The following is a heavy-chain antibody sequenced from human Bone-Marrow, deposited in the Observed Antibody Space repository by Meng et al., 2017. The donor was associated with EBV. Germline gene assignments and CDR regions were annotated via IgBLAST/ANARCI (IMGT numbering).Heavy chain of an antibody. J-gene: IGHJ4*02. CDR2: ISRSGDST. CDR3: AKEMVGATNY. Sequence: GHLLESGGGLVQPGGSLRLPCAASGFTFNNYAMSWVRQAPGKGLEWVSAISRSGDSTYYADSVKGRFTISRDNSKNTLYLQMNSLRAEDTAVYYCAKEMVGATNYWGQGTLVTVSS. D-gene: IGHD1-26*01. V-gene: IGHV3-23*01. CDR1: GFTFNNYA.